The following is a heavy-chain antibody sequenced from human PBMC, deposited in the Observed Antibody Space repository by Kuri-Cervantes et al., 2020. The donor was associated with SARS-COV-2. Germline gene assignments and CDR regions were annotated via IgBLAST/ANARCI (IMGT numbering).Heavy chain of an antibody. CDR2: LYYSGST. CDR3: TTDLPNPTYPRYYYYYYGMDV. CDR1: GGSISTYY. V-gene: IGHV4-59*01. J-gene: IGHJ6*02. Sequence: SETLSLTCTVSGGSISTYYWSWIRQPPGKGLEWIGYLYYSGSTNYNPSLKSRVTISLDTSKNQFSLKLSSVTAADTAVYYCTTDLPNPTYPRYYYYYYGMDVWGQGTTVTVSS. D-gene: IGHD2-2*02.